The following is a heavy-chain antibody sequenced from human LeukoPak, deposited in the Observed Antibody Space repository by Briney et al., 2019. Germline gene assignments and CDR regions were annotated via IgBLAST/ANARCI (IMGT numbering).Heavy chain of an antibody. CDR2: IGTSKNQI. V-gene: IGHV3-21*01. CDR3: AKGYYYYMDV. J-gene: IGHJ6*03. CDR1: GFSFSAYS. Sequence: GGSLRLSCAASGFSFSAYSMNWVRQSPGKGLEWVSAIGTSKNQIWYAGSVKGRFIISRDNAKNSLYLEMNSLRAEDTAVYYCAKGYYYYMDVWGKGTTVTVSS.